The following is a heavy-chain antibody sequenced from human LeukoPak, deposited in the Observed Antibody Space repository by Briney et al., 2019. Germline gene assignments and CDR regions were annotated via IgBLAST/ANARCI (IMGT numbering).Heavy chain of an antibody. CDR1: GYTFTGYY. J-gene: IGHJ6*02. CDR2: IDPNSGDT. Sequence: ASVKVSCKASGYTFTGYYIHWVRQAPGQGLEWMGYIDPNSGDTNYAQKFQGRVTMTRDTSTSTVYMELSSLRSEDTAVYYCARVPQNSGSYYGGYYYYGMDVWGQGTTVTVSS. V-gene: IGHV1-2*02. CDR3: ARVPQNSGSYYGGYYYYGMDV. D-gene: IGHD1-26*01.